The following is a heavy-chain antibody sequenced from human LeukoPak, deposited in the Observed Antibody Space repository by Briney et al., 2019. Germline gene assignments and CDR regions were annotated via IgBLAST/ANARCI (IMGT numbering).Heavy chain of an antibody. Sequence: KPSETLSLTCAVYGGSFSGYYWSWIRQHPGKGLEWIGYIYYSGSTYYSPSLKSRVTISVDTSKNQFSLKLTSVTAADTAVYYCARDCHGGYDPEGFDYWGQGTLVTVSS. D-gene: IGHD5-12*01. V-gene: IGHV4-31*11. J-gene: IGHJ4*02. CDR3: ARDCHGGYDPEGFDY. CDR1: GGSFSGYY. CDR2: IYYSGST.